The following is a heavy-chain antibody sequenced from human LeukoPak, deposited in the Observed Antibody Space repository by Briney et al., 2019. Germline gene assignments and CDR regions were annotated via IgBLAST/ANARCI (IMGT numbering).Heavy chain of an antibody. V-gene: IGHV3-23*01. J-gene: IGHJ6*02. Sequence: GGSLRLSCAASGFTFSSYAMSWVRQAPGKGLEWVSAISGSGGSTYYADSAKGRFTISRDNSKNTLYLQMNSLRAEDTAVYSCAKTLYSSTWHSSYYYYYYGMDVWGQGTTVTVSS. D-gene: IGHD6-13*01. CDR1: GFTFSSYA. CDR2: ISGSGGST. CDR3: AKTLYSSTWHSSYYYYYYGMDV.